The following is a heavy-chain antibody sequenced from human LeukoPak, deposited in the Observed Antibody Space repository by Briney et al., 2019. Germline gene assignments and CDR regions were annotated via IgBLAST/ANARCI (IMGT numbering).Heavy chain of an antibody. D-gene: IGHD3-22*01. J-gene: IGHJ4*02. CDR3: AKASITMIVVVIIDY. CDR2: IGADGGGI. V-gene: IGHV3-23*01. CDR1: GFTFSSYA. Sequence: GGSLRLSCAASGFTFSSYALTWVRRAPEKGLEWVSVIGADGGGIKCADSVKGRFTISRDNSKNTLYLQMNSLRAEDTAVYYCAKASITMIVVVIIDYWGQGTLVTVSS.